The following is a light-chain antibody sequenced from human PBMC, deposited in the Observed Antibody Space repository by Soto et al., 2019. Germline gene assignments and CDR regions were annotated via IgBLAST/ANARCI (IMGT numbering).Light chain of an antibody. Sequence: VLTQSPGTLSLSPGERATLSWRASQSVNNNYLAWYQQKPGQAPRLLLFDASTRATGVPARFSGSGSGTDVTLTISSLETEDFAVYYCQQRSNWPPITFGQGTRLEIK. J-gene: IGKJ5*01. CDR2: DAS. CDR3: QQRSNWPPIT. V-gene: IGKV3D-20*02. CDR1: QSVNNNY.